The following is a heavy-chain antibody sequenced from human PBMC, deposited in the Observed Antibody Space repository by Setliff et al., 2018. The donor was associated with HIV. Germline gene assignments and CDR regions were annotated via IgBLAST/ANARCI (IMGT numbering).Heavy chain of an antibody. CDR3: ASGGPLGWVRGVSNWFNP. J-gene: IGHJ5*02. CDR2: IYTSGST. V-gene: IGHV4-4*07. Sequence: SETLSLTCTVSGGSISSYYWSWIRQPAGKGLEWIGRIYTSGSTNYNPSLKSRVTMSVDTSKNQFSLKLSSVTAADTAVYYCASGGPLGWVRGVSNWFNPWGQGTLVTVSS. D-gene: IGHD3-10*01. CDR1: GGSISSYY.